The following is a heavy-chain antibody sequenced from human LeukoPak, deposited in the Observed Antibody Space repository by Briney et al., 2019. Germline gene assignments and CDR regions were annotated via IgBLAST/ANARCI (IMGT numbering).Heavy chain of an antibody. CDR1: GFTFSSYS. J-gene: IGHJ4*02. V-gene: IGHV3-48*04. Sequence: GGSLRLSCAASGFTFSSYSMNWVRQAPGKGLEGVSYISSSGSTIYYADSVKGRFTISRDNAKNTLFLQINSLRAEDTAVYYCAREILAPGKTHDYWGQGTLVTVSS. CDR3: AREILAPGKTHDY. CDR2: ISSSGSTI.